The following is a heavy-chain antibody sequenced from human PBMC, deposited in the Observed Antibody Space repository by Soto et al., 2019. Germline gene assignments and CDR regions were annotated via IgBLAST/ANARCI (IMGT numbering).Heavy chain of an antibody. D-gene: IGHD2-2*01. CDR1: GFNFRKYE. CDR2: ISSTGVTT. J-gene: IGHJ1*01. CDR3: ASYGTSADW. V-gene: IGHV3-48*03. Sequence: EVQLVESGGGLVKPGGSLRLSCAASGFNFRKYEMNWVRQAPGKGLEWVADISSTGVTTYYAESVEGRFTISRANAKSSLFLTLSSLRVEDTDVYSSASYGTSADWWGQGTQVTVSS.